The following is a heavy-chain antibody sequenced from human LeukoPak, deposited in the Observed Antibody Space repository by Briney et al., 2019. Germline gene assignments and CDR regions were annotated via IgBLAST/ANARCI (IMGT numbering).Heavy chain of an antibody. J-gene: IGHJ6*02. Sequence: WGSLRLSCATSGFTFINYEMNWVRQAPGKGLEWLSFISSSGITIYYADSVKGRFTISRDNAKNSLYLQMNSLRAEDTAVYYCAKGYYYYCMDVWGQGTPVMVSS. CDR1: GFTFINYE. CDR2: ISSSGITI. CDR3: AKGYYYYCMDV. V-gene: IGHV3-48*03.